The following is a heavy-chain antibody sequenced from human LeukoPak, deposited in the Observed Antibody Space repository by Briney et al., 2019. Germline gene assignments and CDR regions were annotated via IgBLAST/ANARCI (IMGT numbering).Heavy chain of an antibody. CDR3: ARSGQLPYYMDV. V-gene: IGHV3-30*04. J-gene: IGHJ6*03. CDR1: GFTFSSYA. Sequence: PGRSLRLSCAASGFTFSSYAMYWVRQAPGKGLEWVAVISYDGSDKFYADSVKGRFTISRDSSKNTLYLQMNSLRPEDTAVYYCARSGQLPYYMDVWGKGTTVTVSS. D-gene: IGHD2-2*01. CDR2: ISYDGSDK.